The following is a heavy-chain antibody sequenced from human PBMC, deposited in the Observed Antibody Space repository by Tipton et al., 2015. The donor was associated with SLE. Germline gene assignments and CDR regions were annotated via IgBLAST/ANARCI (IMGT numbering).Heavy chain of an antibody. CDR2: IYTSGST. J-gene: IGHJ2*01. D-gene: IGHD6-13*01. CDR3: ARHSGGYSSSDWWYFDL. Sequence: TLSLTCTVSGGSISSGSYYWSWIRQPAGKGLEWIGYIYTSGSTNYNPSLKSRVTISVDTSKNQFSLKLSPVTAADTAVYYCARHSGGYSSSDWWYFDLWGRGTLVTVSS. V-gene: IGHV4-61*09. CDR1: GGSISSGSYY.